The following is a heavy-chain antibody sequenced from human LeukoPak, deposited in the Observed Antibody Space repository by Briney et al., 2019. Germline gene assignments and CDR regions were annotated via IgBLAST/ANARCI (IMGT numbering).Heavy chain of an antibody. D-gene: IGHD3-22*01. CDR1: GFTFSSYA. J-gene: IGHJ4*02. Sequence: GGSLRLSCAASGFTFSSYAMSWVRQAPGKGLEWVSAISGSGGSTYYADSVKGRFTISRDNSKNTLYLPMNSLRAEDTAVYYCASAGDSSGSLFDYWGQGTLVTVSS. V-gene: IGHV3-23*01. CDR2: ISGSGGST. CDR3: ASAGDSSGSLFDY.